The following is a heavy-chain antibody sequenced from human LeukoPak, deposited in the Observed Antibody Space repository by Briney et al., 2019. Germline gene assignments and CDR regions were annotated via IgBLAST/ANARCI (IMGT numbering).Heavy chain of an antibody. Sequence: GKSLRLYCAAPELIFYSYGMHWVRQAPGKGLEWVAVTWYDGNKRYHAESVKGRFTISRDNSKNTLYLQMNSLRVEDTAVYYCARDRGHYNSGSILDYGGQGTQVTVSS. CDR2: TWYDGNKR. D-gene: IGHD3-10*01. CDR3: ARDRGHYNSGSILDY. V-gene: IGHV3-33*01. CDR1: ELIFYSYG. J-gene: IGHJ4*02.